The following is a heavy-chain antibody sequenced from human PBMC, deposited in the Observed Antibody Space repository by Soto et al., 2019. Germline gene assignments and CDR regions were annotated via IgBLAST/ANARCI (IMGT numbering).Heavy chain of an antibody. CDR1: GVTFIGYY. CDR2: INHSGST. J-gene: IGHJ4*02. CDR3: ARGARYYYGSGRAYFDY. Sequence: SETLSLTCAVYGVTFIGYYCSWIRQPPGKGLEWIGEINHSGSTNYNPSLKSRVTISVDTSKNQFSLKLSSVTAADTAVYYCARGARYYYGSGRAYFDYWGQGTLVTVSS. D-gene: IGHD3-10*01. V-gene: IGHV4-34*01.